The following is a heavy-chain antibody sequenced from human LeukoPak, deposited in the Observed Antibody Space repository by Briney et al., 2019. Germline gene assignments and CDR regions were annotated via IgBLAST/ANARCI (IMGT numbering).Heavy chain of an antibody. CDR1: GGTFSSYA. CDR3: ARAGLHFPRDDFWSGYADPYYFDY. Sequence: SVKVSCKASGGTFSSYAISWVRQAPGQGLEWMGRIIPIFGTANYAQKFQGRVTITTDESTSTAYMELSSLRSEDTAVYYCARAGLHFPRDDFWSGYADPYYFDYWGQGTLVTVSS. D-gene: IGHD3-3*01. J-gene: IGHJ4*02. CDR2: IIPIFGTA. V-gene: IGHV1-69*05.